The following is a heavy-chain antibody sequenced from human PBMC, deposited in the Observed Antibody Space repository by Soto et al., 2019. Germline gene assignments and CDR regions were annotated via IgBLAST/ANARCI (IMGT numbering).Heavy chain of an antibody. CDR2: IYFSGRT. Sequence: QVQLQESGPGLVKPSQTLSLTCTVSGCSISSSGSYWGWIRQHPGKGLEWIGYIYFSGRTSYNPSLKSRVTTSVNTSKNQFALKLNSVTAADTAVYYCARGLRELLPWGKGTLVTVSS. J-gene: IGHJ5*02. D-gene: IGHD1-26*01. CDR3: ARGLRELLP. CDR1: GCSISSSGSY. V-gene: IGHV4-31*03.